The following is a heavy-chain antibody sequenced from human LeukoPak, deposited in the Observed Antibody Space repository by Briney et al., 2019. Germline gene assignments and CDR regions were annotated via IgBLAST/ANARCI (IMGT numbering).Heavy chain of an antibody. CDR3: ARDSHDFRSDYHLQ. D-gene: IGHD3-3*01. CDR1: GGSISSYY. J-gene: IGHJ4*02. Sequence: KPSETLSLTCTVSGGSISSYYWSWIRQPPGKGLEWIGYIYYSGSTNYNPSLKSRVTISVDTSKNQFSLKLSSVTAADTAVYYCARDSHDFRSDYHLQWGQGTLVTVSS. CDR2: IYYSGST. V-gene: IGHV4-59*01.